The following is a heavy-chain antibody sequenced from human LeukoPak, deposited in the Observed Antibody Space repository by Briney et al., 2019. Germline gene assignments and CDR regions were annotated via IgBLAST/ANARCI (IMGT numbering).Heavy chain of an antibody. V-gene: IGHV4-34*01. J-gene: IGHJ4*02. CDR1: GDPFSSYY. D-gene: IGHD5-12*01. Sequence: SETLSLTCAVSGDPFSSYYWSWVRQSPTKGLEWIGEINHSGYTNYNPSLKSRVTISIDTSRNQFSQMLTSVTAADTAVYYCTRAVAGHPDWGQGTLVTVSS. CDR2: INHSGYT. CDR3: TRAVAGHPD.